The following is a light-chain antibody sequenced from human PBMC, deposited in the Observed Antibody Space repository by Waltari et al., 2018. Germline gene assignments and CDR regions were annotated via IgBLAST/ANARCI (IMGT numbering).Light chain of an antibody. CDR1: QDISGA. V-gene: IGKV1-13*02. J-gene: IGKJ4*01. Sequence: IQLTQSPSSLSASVGDSVTITCRASQDISGALAWYQQQPGTGPNLLIYEVSGLESGVPSRFRGSRSGTDFTLTITSLQPDDFATYYCQHYLSYPITFGGGTKVQIK. CDR2: EVS. CDR3: QHYLSYPIT.